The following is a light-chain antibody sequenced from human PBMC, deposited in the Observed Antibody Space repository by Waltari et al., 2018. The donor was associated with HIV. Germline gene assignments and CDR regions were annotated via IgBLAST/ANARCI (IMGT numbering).Light chain of an antibody. V-gene: IGLV2-14*03. CDR1: SYDIGLYNF. J-gene: IGLJ2*01. CDR3: SSFATSDTLL. CDR2: GNT. Sequence: QSALTQPASVSGSPGQSITISCPGTSYDIGLYNFVSWYQTHPDKAPQLIIYGNTNRPAGVSYRFSGSKSRNTASLTISGLQAEDEADYYCSSFATSDTLLFGGGTKLTVL.